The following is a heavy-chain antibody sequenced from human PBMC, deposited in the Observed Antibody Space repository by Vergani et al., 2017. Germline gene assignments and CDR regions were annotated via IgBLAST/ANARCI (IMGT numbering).Heavy chain of an antibody. CDR3: AKANPRNSGYDYLYYYHAMDV. CDR2: ISGSGCIT. V-gene: IGHV3-23*01. Sequence: EVQLLESGGDLVQPGGSLRLSCAASGFTFNHYAMNWVRQAPGKGLEWVSGISGSGCITYYAGSVKGRFTISRDSSKNTLYLQMNSLSAGDTAVYYCAKANPRNSGYDYLYYYHAMDVWGQGTTVTVSS. J-gene: IGHJ6*02. D-gene: IGHD5-12*01. CDR1: GFTFNHYA.